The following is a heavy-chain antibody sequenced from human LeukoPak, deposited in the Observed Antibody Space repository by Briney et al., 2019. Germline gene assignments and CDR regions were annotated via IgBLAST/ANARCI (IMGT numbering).Heavy chain of an antibody. D-gene: IGHD3-22*01. CDR2: IIPIFGTA. CDR1: GYTFTSYA. V-gene: IGHV1-69*13. J-gene: IGHJ2*01. Sequence: GASVKVSCKASGYTFTSYAISWVRQAPGQGLEWMGGIIPIFGTANYAQKFQGRVTITADESTSTAYMELSSLRSEDTAVYYCARDLSPYYDSSGYYLYFDLWGRGTLVTVSS. CDR3: ARDLSPYYDSSGYYLYFDL.